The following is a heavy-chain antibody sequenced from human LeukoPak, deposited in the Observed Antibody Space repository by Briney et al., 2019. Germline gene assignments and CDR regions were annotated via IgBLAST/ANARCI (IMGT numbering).Heavy chain of an antibody. CDR3: ARDGYSSGWIPNDAFDI. D-gene: IGHD6-19*01. V-gene: IGHV3-11*01. CDR1: GFTVSSNY. CDR2: ISSSGSTI. Sequence: GGSLRLSCAASGFTVSSNYMIWVRQAPGKGLEWVSYISSSGSTIYYADSVKGRFTISRDNAKNSLYLQMNSLRAEDTAVYYCARDGYSSGWIPNDAFDIWGQGTMVTVSS. J-gene: IGHJ3*02.